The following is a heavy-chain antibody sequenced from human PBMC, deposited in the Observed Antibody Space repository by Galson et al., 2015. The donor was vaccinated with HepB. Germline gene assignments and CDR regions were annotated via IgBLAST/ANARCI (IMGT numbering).Heavy chain of an antibody. J-gene: IGHJ5*02. D-gene: IGHD6-13*01. V-gene: IGHV1-18*01. Sequence: SVKVSCKASGYTFTSYGISWVRQAPGQGLEWMGWISAYNGNTNYAQKLQGRVTMTTDTSTSTAYMELRSLRSDDTAVYYCARSKQQLVGSWRWFDPWGQGTLVTVSS. CDR1: GYTFTSYG. CDR2: ISAYNGNT. CDR3: ARSKQQLVGSWRWFDP.